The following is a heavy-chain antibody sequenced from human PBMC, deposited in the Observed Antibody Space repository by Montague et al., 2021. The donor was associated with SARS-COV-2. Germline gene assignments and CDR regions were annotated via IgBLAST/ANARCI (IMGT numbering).Heavy chain of an antibody. CDR2: IYYTGNT. CDR1: DGSISSPNW. Sequence: SETLSLTCAVSDGSISSPNWWNWVRQPPGKGPQWIGEIYYTGNTNYNPSLKSRVTIFIDKSKNHFSLQLSSVTAADTAVYYCARGGTYHYGMDVWGQGTTVAVSS. D-gene: IGHD3-16*01. V-gene: IGHV4-4*02. J-gene: IGHJ6*02. CDR3: ARGGTYHYGMDV.